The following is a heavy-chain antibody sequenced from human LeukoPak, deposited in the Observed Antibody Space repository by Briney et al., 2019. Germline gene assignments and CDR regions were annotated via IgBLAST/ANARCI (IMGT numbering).Heavy chain of an antibody. Sequence: SETLSLTCAVSGGSLSSGGYSWRWIRQPPGKGLEWIGYIYHSGSTYYNPSLESRVTISVDRSKNQFSLKLSSVTAADTAVYYCATSRAYYDILTGYSDPDAFDIWGQGTMVIVSS. CDR3: ATSRAYYDILTGYSDPDAFDI. D-gene: IGHD3-9*01. CDR2: IYHSGST. CDR1: GGSLSSGGYS. J-gene: IGHJ3*02. V-gene: IGHV4-30-2*01.